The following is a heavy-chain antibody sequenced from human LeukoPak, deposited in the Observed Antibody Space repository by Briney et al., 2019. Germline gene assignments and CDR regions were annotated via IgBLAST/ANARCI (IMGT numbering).Heavy chain of an antibody. D-gene: IGHD6-19*01. CDR1: GGSISSSSYY. V-gene: IGHV4-39*01. Sequence: SETLSPTCTVSGGSISSSSYYWGWIRQPPGKGLEWIGSIYYSGSTYYNPSLKSRVTISVDTSKNQFSLKLSSVTAADTAVYYCARLGVAVAGMDYFDYWGQGTLVTVSS. CDR3: ARLGVAVAGMDYFDY. J-gene: IGHJ4*02. CDR2: IYYSGST.